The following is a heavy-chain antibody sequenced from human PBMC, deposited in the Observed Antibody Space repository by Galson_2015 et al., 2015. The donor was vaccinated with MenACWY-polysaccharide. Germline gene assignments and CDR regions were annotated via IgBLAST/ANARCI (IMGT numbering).Heavy chain of an antibody. V-gene: IGHV3-23*01. Sequence: SLRLSCAASGFTFASYAMSWVRQAPGRGLEWVSGISGSGGSTYYVDSVKGRFTISRDPSKSTLYLQMNSLRAEDTAVYYCAKAKYSSSWFGPNFDSWGQGTLVTVTS. D-gene: IGHD6-13*01. CDR2: ISGSGGST. J-gene: IGHJ4*02. CDR3: AKAKYSSSWFGPNFDS. CDR1: GFTFASYA.